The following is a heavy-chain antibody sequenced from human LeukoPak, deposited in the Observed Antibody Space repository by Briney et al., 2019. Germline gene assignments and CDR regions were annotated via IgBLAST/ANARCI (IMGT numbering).Heavy chain of an antibody. CDR3: ASPYSSSWYFDY. CDR2: IYYSGGT. Sequence: SETLSLTCTVSGGSISSSSYYWGWIRQSPGKGLEWIGSIYYSGGTYYNPSLESRVTISADTSKNQFSLNLSSVTAADTAVYYCASPYSSSWYFDYWGQGTQVTVSS. CDR1: GGSISSSSYY. D-gene: IGHD6-13*01. V-gene: IGHV4-39*01. J-gene: IGHJ4*02.